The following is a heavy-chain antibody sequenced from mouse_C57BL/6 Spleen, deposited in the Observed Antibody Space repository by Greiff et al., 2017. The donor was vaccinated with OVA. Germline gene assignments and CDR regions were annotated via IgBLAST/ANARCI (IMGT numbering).Heavy chain of an antibody. Sequence: QVQLQQPGAELVKPGASVKLSCKASGYTFTSYWMHWVKQRPGPGLEWIGMIHPNSGSTNYNEKFKSKATLTVDKSSSTAYMQLSSLTSDDSAVYYCARDYSNYYAMDYWGQGTSVTVSS. D-gene: IGHD2-5*01. J-gene: IGHJ4*01. CDR3: ARDYSNYYAMDY. V-gene: IGHV1-64*01. CDR2: IHPNSGST. CDR1: GYTFTSYW.